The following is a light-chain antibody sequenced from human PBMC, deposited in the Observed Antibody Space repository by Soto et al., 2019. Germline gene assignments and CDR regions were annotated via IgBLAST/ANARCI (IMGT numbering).Light chain of an antibody. CDR2: RNN. J-gene: IGLJ1*01. CDR3: AAWDDSLSGYV. V-gene: IGLV1-47*01. CDR1: NSKIGSNY. Sequence: QSVLTQPPSASGAPGQRVTISCSGSNSKIGSNYVYWYQPLPGTAPKLLIYRNNQRPSGVPDRFSGSKSGTSASLAISGLRSEDEADYYCAAWDDSLSGYVFGTGTKVTVL.